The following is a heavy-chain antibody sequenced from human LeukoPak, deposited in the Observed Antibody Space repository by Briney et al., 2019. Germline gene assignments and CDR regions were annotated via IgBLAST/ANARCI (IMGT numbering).Heavy chain of an antibody. D-gene: IGHD2-2*01. V-gene: IGHV3-11*01. CDR3: ARSGYCSSTSCPYGMDV. CDR1: GFTFSDYY. CDR2: ISSSGSTI. Sequence: PGGSLRLSRAASGFTFSDYYMSWIRQAPGKGLEWVSYISSSGSTIYYADSVKGRFTISRDNAKNSLYLQMNSLRAEDTAVYYCARSGYCSSTSCPYGMDVWGQGTTVTVSS. J-gene: IGHJ6*02.